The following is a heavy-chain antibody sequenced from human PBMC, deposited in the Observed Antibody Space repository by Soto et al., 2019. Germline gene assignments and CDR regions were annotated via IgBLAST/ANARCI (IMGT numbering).Heavy chain of an antibody. V-gene: IGHV3-21*01. CDR2: IDSSSDFI. Sequence: EVQLVESGGGLVKPGGSLRLSCAASGFTFSTHTMNWVRQAPGKGLEWISSIDSSSDFIYYADSVKGRFTISRNNAKNSLYLQMNSLRAEDPAVYYCARLALAGAYNWFDPWGHGSQVTVSS. J-gene: IGHJ5*02. D-gene: IGHD6-19*01. CDR3: ARLALAGAYNWFDP. CDR1: GFTFSTHT.